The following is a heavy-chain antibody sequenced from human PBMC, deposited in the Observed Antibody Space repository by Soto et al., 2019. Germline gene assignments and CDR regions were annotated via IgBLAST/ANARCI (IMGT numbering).Heavy chain of an antibody. CDR2: INSDGSST. V-gene: IGHV3-74*01. CDR3: ARAAVAGLNWFDP. Sequence: VSLRLSCPASGFTFSSYWMHWVRQAPGKGLVWVSRINSDGSSTSYADFVKGRFTISRDNAKNTLSLQMSSLRAEDTAVYYCARAAVAGLNWFDPWGQGTLVTVSS. CDR1: GFTFSSYW. J-gene: IGHJ5*02. D-gene: IGHD6-19*01.